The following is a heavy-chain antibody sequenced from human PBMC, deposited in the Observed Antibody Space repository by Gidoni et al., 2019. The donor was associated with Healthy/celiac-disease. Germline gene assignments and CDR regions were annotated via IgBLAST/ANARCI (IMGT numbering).Heavy chain of an antibody. J-gene: IGHJ6*02. D-gene: IGHD6-13*01. CDR3: ARASVKWQQLARGMDV. CDR1: GYPFTSYG. Sequence: QVQLVQSGAEVKKPGASVKVSCKASGYPFTSYGISWVRQAPGQGLEWMGWISAYNGNTNYAQKLQGRVTMTTDTSTSTAYMELRSLRSDDTAVYYCARASVKWQQLARGMDVWGQGTTVTVSS. CDR2: ISAYNGNT. V-gene: IGHV1-18*01.